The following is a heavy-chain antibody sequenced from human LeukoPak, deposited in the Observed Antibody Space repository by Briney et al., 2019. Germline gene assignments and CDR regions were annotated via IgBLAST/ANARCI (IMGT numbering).Heavy chain of an antibody. CDR2: INHSGST. V-gene: IGHV4-34*01. CDR1: GGSFSGYY. J-gene: IGHJ4*02. CDR3: AGDPNGYPAGDY. D-gene: IGHD2-21*01. Sequence: SETLSLTCAVYGGSFSGYYWSWIRQPPGKGLEWIGEINHSGSTNYNPSLKSRVTISVDTSKNQFSLKLSSVTAADTAVYYYAGDPNGYPAGDYWGQGTLVTVSS.